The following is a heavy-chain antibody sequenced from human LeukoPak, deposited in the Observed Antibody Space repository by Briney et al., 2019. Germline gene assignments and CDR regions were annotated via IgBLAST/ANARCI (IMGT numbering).Heavy chain of an antibody. D-gene: IGHD5-12*01. Sequence: SETLSLTCTVSGGSISSSSYYWGWIRQPPGKRLEWIGSVSHSGNTYYNPSLKSRVTISVDTSKNQFSLKLSSVTAADTAVYYCARDRGYSGYDLDYWGQGTLVTVSS. J-gene: IGHJ4*02. V-gene: IGHV4-39*07. CDR1: GGSISSSSYY. CDR2: VSHSGNT. CDR3: ARDRGYSGYDLDY.